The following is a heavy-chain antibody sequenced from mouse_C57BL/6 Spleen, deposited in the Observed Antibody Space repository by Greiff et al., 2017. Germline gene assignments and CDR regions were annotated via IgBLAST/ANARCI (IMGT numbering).Heavy chain of an antibody. Sequence: EVQRVESGGDLVKPGGSLKLSCAASGFTFSSYGMSWVRQTPDKRLEWVATISSGGSYTYYPDSVKGRFTISRDNAKNTLYLQMSSLKSEDTAMYYCAREVDGYYVDYWGQGTTLTVSS. D-gene: IGHD2-3*01. CDR2: ISSGGSYT. CDR1: GFTFSSYG. CDR3: AREVDGYYVDY. V-gene: IGHV5-6*01. J-gene: IGHJ2*01.